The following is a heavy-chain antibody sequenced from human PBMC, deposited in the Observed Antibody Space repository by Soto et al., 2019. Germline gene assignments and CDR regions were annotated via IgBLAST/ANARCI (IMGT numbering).Heavy chain of an antibody. CDR3: ERTYSSGWGGYYYYYYGMDV. D-gene: IGHD6-19*01. CDR2: IDWDDDK. V-gene: IGHV2-70*01. CDR1: GVSLSTSGMC. Sequence: SGPTLVNRTHTLTLTCTFSGVSLSTSGMCVSWIRQPPGKALDWLALIDWDDDKYYSTSLKTRLTISKDTSKNQVVLTMTNMDPIGGSTYWYERTYSSGWGGYYYYYYGMDVLGQGTTVTVSS. J-gene: IGHJ6*02.